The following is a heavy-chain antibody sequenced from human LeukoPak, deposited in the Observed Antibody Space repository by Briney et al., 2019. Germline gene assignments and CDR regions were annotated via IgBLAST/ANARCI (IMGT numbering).Heavy chain of an antibody. J-gene: IGHJ4*02. D-gene: IGHD6-19*01. CDR1: GYDFTGFF. CDR3: ARQLRGEAVAGHLQPFDY. Sequence: GASVKVSCKASGYDFTGFFMHWVRQAPGQGLEWMGWISPNSGGTNYAQKFQGRVTMTRDTSISTAYMELNRLTSDDTAVYFCARQLRGEAVAGHLQPFDYWGQGTLVTVSS. V-gene: IGHV1-2*02. CDR2: ISPNSGGT.